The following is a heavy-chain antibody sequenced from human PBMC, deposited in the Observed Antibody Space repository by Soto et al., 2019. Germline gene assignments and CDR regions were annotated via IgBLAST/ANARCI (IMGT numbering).Heavy chain of an antibody. D-gene: IGHD3-22*01. J-gene: IGHJ3*02. V-gene: IGHV4-59*08. CDR1: GGSITNYY. Sequence: PSETLFLTCTVSGGSITNYYYSWIRQPPGKGLEWIGYIFHTGTTSYNPSLKSRVTLSVDTSQSQFSLKLNSVTAADTAVYYCTTEAYDNSGSLAFDIWGPGTLVTVSS. CDR2: IFHTGTT. CDR3: TTEAYDNSGSLAFDI.